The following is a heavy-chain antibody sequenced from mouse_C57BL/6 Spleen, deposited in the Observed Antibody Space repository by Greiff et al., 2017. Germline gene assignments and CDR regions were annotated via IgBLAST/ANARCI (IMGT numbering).Heavy chain of an antibody. CDR3: AGYGYDNYAMDY. J-gene: IGHJ4*01. V-gene: IGHV1-59*01. CDR2: IDPSDSYT. Sequence: VQLQQPGAELVRPGTSVKLSCKASGYTFTSYWMHWVQQRPGQGLEWIGVIDPSDSYTNYNQKVKGKATLTVDTSSSTAYMQLSTLTSEDSAVYYCAGYGYDNYAMDYWGQGASVTVSS. D-gene: IGHD2-2*01. CDR1: GYTFTSYW.